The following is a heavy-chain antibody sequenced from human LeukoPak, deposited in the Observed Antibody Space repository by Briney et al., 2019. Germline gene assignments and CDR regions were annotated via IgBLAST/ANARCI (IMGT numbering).Heavy chain of an antibody. CDR1: GGSISSGGYY. V-gene: IGHV4-61*02. CDR3: ARLGPDNWFDP. Sequence: PSETLSLTCTVSGGSISSGGYYWSWIRQPAGKGLEWIGRIYTSGSTNYNPSLKSRVTMSVDTSKNQFSLKLSSVTAADTAVYYCARLGPDNWFDPWGQGTLVTVSS. CDR2: IYTSGST. J-gene: IGHJ5*02.